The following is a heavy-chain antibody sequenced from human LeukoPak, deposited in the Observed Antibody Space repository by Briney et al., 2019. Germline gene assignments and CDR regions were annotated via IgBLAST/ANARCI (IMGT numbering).Heavy chain of an antibody. Sequence: ASVKVSCKASGYTFTSYGISWVRQAPGQGREWMGWISAYNGNTNYAQKLQGRVTMTTDTSTSTAYMELRSLRSDDTAVYYCARDKPSYDFWRGNAFDIWGQGTMVTVSS. CDR2: ISAYNGNT. V-gene: IGHV1-18*01. J-gene: IGHJ3*02. D-gene: IGHD3-3*01. CDR3: ARDKPSYDFWRGNAFDI. CDR1: GYTFTSYG.